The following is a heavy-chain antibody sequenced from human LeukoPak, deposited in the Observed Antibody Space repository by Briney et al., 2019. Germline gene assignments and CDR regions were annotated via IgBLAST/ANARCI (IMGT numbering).Heavy chain of an antibody. CDR3: ARTGILGATVY. Sequence: SETLSLTCTVSGYSISSGYYWGWIRQPPGKGLQWIGSIYHSGSTYYNPSLKSRVTISVDTSKNQFSLKLSSVTAADTAVYYCARTGILGATVYWGQGTLVTVSS. CDR2: IYHSGST. J-gene: IGHJ4*02. CDR1: GYSISSGYY. V-gene: IGHV4-38-2*02. D-gene: IGHD1-26*01.